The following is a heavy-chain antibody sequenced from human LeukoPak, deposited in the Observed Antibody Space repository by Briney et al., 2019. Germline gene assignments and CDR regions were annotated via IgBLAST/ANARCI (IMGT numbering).Heavy chain of an antibody. D-gene: IGHD3-10*01. CDR2: ISGSGGST. CDR1: GFTFSSYA. J-gene: IGHJ5*02. Sequence: PGVSLRLSCAASGFTFSSYAMSWVRQAPGKGLEWVSAISGSGGSTYYADSVKGRFTISRDNSKNTLYLQMNSLRGEDTAVYYCAKVFGGSGSYFSASNWFDPWGQGTLVTVSS. CDR3: AKVFGGSGSYFSASNWFDP. V-gene: IGHV3-23*01.